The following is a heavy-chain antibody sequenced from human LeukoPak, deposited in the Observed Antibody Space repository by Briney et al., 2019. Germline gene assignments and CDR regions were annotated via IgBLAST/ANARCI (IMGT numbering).Heavy chain of an antibody. CDR2: IYYSGST. J-gene: IGHJ6*03. V-gene: IGHV4-59*01. CDR3: ARDNPSYYMDV. D-gene: IGHD1-14*01. CDR1: GGSISSYY. Sequence: SETLSLTCTVSGGSISSYYCSWIRQPPGKGLEWIGYIYYSGSTNYNPSLKSRVTISVDTSKNQFSLKLSFVTAADTAVYYCARDNPSYYMDVWGKGTTVTVSS.